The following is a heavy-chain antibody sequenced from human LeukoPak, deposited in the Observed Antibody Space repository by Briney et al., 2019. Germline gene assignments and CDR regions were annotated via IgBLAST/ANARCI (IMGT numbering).Heavy chain of an antibody. J-gene: IGHJ5*02. V-gene: IGHV4-4*07. CDR3: ARVTNYYDSSGYYPGWFDP. Sequence: SETLSLTCTVSGGSISSYYWSWIRQPAGKGLEWIGRIYTSGSTNYNPSLKSRVTMSVDMSKNQFSLKLSSVTAADTAVYYCARVTNYYDSSGYYPGWFDPWGQGILVTVSS. D-gene: IGHD3-22*01. CDR2: IYTSGST. CDR1: GGSISSYY.